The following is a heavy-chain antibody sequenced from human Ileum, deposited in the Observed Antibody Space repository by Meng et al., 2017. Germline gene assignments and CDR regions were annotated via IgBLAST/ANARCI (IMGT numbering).Heavy chain of an antibody. Sequence: GGSLRLSCAVSGFTVSINEMNWVRQAPGKGLEWVSIIYTGGDSYYADSVKGRFTISRDKSKNTLFLQMNSLRAEDTAVYYCARGRGDLYFDYWGQGTLVTVSS. J-gene: IGHJ4*02. CDR3: ARGRGDLYFDY. CDR1: GFTVSINE. D-gene: IGHD2-21*01. CDR2: IYTGGDS. V-gene: IGHV3-66*02.